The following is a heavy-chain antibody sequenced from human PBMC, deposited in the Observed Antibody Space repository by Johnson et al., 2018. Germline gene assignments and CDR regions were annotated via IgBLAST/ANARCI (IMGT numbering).Heavy chain of an antibody. CDR1: GGTFNSYA. J-gene: IGHJ1*01. D-gene: IGHD4-23*01. CDR2: IIPIFDRA. V-gene: IGHV1-69*12. CDR3: ARARDVGGTDFQH. Sequence: QVQLVQSGAEVKKPGSSVKVSCKASGGTFNSYAISWVRQAPGQGLEWMGGIIPIFDRANYAQKFQGRVTITADESTTTAYMELSSLRSEDTAVYFGARARDVGGTDFQHWGQGTLVTVSS.